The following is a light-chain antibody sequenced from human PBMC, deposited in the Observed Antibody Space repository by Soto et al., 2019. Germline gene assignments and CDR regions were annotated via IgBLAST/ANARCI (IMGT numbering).Light chain of an antibody. CDR1: QGISNY. Sequence: DIQMTQSPSSLSASVGDRVTITCRASQGISNYLAWYQQKPGKVPKLLIYGASTLASGVPSRFSGSGSATDFTLTISSLQPEDVATYYCQKYNSAPRTFGQGTKVEIK. CDR2: GAS. V-gene: IGKV1-27*01. J-gene: IGKJ1*01. CDR3: QKYNSAPRT.